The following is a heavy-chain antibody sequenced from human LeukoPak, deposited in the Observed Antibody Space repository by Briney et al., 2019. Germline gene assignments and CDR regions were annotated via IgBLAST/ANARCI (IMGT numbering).Heavy chain of an antibody. V-gene: IGHV4-39*07. CDR2: IYYSGST. Sequence: SETLSLTCTVSGGSISSSSYYWGWIRQPPGKGLEWIGSIYYSGSTNYNPSLKSRVTISVDTSKNQFSLKLSSVTAADTAVYYCARGLTRSYDSSGYYFDYWGQGTLVTVSS. CDR3: ARGLTRSYDSSGYYFDY. J-gene: IGHJ4*02. D-gene: IGHD3-22*01. CDR1: GGSISSSSYY.